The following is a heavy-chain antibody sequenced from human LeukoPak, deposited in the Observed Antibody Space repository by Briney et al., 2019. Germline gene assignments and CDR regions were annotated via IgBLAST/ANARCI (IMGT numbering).Heavy chain of an antibody. CDR2: INWNGGST. V-gene: IGHV3-20*04. J-gene: IGHJ4*02. CDR1: VFTFDDYG. Sequence: GGSLRLSCATSVFTFDDYGMSWVRQAPGKGLEWVSGINWNGGSTGYADSVKGRFTISRDNAKNSLYLQMNSLRAEDTALYYCARADYGDYFYFDYWGQGTLVTVSS. D-gene: IGHD4-17*01. CDR3: ARADYGDYFYFDY.